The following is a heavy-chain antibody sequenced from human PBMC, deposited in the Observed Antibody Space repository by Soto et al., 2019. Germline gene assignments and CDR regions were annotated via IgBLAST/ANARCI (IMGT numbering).Heavy chain of an antibody. D-gene: IGHD3-10*01. CDR1: GDYISNRNYH. J-gene: IGHJ3*02. V-gene: IGHV4-39*07. CDR3: ARVWGGAFDI. CDR2: IYYSGST. Sequence: SETLSLTCSVSGDYISNRNYHWGWTRQPPGKGLEWIGSIYYSGSTYYNPSLKSRVTISADTSKNQFSLKLSSVTAADTAVYYCARVWGGAFDIWGQGTMVTVSS.